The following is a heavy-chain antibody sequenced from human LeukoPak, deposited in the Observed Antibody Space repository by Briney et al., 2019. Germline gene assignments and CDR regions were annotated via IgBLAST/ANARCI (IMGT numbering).Heavy chain of an antibody. D-gene: IGHD3-3*01. J-gene: IGHJ3*02. CDR1: GYSISSGYY. V-gene: IGHV4-38-2*01. CDR3: AVLFTIFGVVSSDAFDI. CDR2: IYHSGST. Sequence: SETPSLTCAVSGYSISSGYYWGWIRQPPGKGLEWIGSIYHSGSTYYNPSLKGRVTISVDTSKNQFSLKLGSVTAADTAVYYSAVLFTIFGVVSSDAFDIWGQGTMVTVSS.